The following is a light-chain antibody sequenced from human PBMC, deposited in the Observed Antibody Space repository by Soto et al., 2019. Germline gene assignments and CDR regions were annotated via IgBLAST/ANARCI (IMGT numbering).Light chain of an antibody. J-gene: IGKJ2*01. CDR3: QQYGSSPYT. Sequence: EIVLTQSPGTVSLSPGERATLSCRASQSVNRRYLAWYQQKPGQAPRLLIYGASNRATGIPDRFSGTGSGTDFALIINRLEPEDFAVYYCQQYGSSPYTFGLGTKLEIK. CDR1: QSVNRRY. CDR2: GAS. V-gene: IGKV3-20*01.